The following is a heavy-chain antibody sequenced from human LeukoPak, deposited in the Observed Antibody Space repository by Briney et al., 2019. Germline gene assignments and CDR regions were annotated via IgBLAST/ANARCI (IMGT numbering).Heavy chain of an antibody. CDR2: ISSSGSTK. CDR3: ARDHCDYDSSGYTHWFDP. CDR1: GFTFSDYY. V-gene: IGHV3-11*01. J-gene: IGHJ5*02. Sequence: GGSLRLSCAASGFTFSDYYMSWIRPAPGRGVEWVSYISSSGSTKYYADSVKGRFTISRDNAKNSLYLQMNSLRAEDTAVYYCARDHCDYDSSGYTHWFDPWGQGTLVTVSS. D-gene: IGHD3-22*01.